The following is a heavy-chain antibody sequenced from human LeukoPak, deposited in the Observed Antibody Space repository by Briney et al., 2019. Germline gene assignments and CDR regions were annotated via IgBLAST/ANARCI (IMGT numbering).Heavy chain of an antibody. CDR3: ASSRNYGGKGGDY. D-gene: IGHD4-23*01. Sequence: GGSLRLSCAASGFTFSSYGMNWVRQAPGKGLEWVSGISGSGGTTYYADSVKGRFTISRDNSKNSLSLQVSSLRAEDTAVYYCASSRNYGGKGGDYWGQGTLVTVSS. J-gene: IGHJ4*02. CDR2: ISGSGGTT. V-gene: IGHV3-23*01. CDR1: GFTFSSYG.